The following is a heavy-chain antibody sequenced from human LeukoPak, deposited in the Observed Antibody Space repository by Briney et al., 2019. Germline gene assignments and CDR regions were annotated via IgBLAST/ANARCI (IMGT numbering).Heavy chain of an antibody. CDR3: AKAGDLGGDYQPYYFDY. CDR2: ISGSGGST. J-gene: IGHJ4*02. CDR1: GFTFSSYA. Sequence: PGGSLRLSCAASGFTFSSYAMSWVRQAPGKGLEWVSGISGSGGSTYYAASMKGRFTISRDNSRNTLYLQLNSLRAKDTAVYYCAKAGDLGGDYQPYYFDYWGQGTLVTVSS. D-gene: IGHD4-17*01. V-gene: IGHV3-23*01.